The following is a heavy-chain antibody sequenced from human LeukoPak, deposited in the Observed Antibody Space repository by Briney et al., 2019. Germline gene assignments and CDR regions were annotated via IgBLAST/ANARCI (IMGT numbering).Heavy chain of an antibody. CDR3: AGHGSGSYYHVY. CDR1: GYTFGNYG. CDR2: ISAYNGNT. V-gene: IGHV1-18*01. Sequence: GASVKVSCKASGYTFGNYGISWVRQAPGQGLEWMGWISAYNGNTDYAQNLQDRVTMTTDTSTNTAYMELRSLRSDDTAVYYCAGHGSGSYYHVYWGQGTLVTVSS. D-gene: IGHD3-10*01. J-gene: IGHJ4*02.